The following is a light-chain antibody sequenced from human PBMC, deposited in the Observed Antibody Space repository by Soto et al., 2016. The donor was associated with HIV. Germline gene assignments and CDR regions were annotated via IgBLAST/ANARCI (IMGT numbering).Light chain of an antibody. Sequence: DIQMTQFPSILSASIGDRVTITCRASQSVSVWLAWYQQKPGKAPNLLIFKTSTLEIGVPSRFSGSGSGTDFTLTLSSVQPDDVGTYYCQQYNNVPWTFGQGTKLEMK. CDR1: QSVSVW. CDR3: QQYNNVPWT. CDR2: KTS. V-gene: IGKV1-5*03. J-gene: IGKJ1*01.